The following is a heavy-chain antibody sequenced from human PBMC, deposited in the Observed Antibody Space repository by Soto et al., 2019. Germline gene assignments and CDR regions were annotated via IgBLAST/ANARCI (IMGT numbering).Heavy chain of an antibody. J-gene: IGHJ3*02. V-gene: IGHV1-3*05. Sequence: QVQLVQSGAEEKKPGASVKVSCKASGYTFTSYAMHWVRQAPGQRLEWMGWINAGNGTTKYSQKFQGRVTITRDTSASTAYMELSSLRSEDTAVYYCARDILGDYGGTFDIWGQGTMVTVSS. CDR1: GYTFTSYA. CDR3: ARDILGDYGGTFDI. CDR2: INAGNGTT. D-gene: IGHD4-17*01.